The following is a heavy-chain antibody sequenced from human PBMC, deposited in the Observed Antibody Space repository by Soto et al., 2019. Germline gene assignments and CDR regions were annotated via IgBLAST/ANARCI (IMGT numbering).Heavy chain of an antibody. D-gene: IGHD3-10*01. CDR3: ARDLSGSGIIDYYYGMDV. Sequence: PGGSLRLSCAASGFTFSSYAMHWVRQAPGKGLEWVAVISYDGSNKYYADSVKGRFTVSRDNYMNTLYLQTNSLRVEDTAVYYCARDLSGSGIIDYYYGMDVWGQGTTVTVSS. J-gene: IGHJ6*02. CDR1: GFTFSSYA. V-gene: IGHV3-30-3*01. CDR2: ISYDGSNK.